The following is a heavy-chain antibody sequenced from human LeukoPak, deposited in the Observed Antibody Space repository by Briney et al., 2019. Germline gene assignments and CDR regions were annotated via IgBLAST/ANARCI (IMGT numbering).Heavy chain of an antibody. CDR3: ARHSDYVGDSSLDTDSFDV. CDR2: IYYSGST. Sequence: SETLSLTCTVSGGSISSSTYYWVWIRQPPGKGLEWIATIYYSGSTYYNPSLKSRVTISVDTSNNQFSLTLSSVTAADTAVYYCARHSDYVGDSSLDTDSFDVWGRGTMVTVSS. CDR1: GGSISSSTYY. V-gene: IGHV4-39*01. D-gene: IGHD4-23*01. J-gene: IGHJ3*01.